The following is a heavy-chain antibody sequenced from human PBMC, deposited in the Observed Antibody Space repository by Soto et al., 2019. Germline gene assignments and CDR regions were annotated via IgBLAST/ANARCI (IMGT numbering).Heavy chain of an antibody. Sequence: PSETLSLTCTVSGGSVRSANFYWSWIRQPPGKGLEWIGFVYSTGTTNYNPSFKSRLTLSIDTSKNQFSLKLTSLTPDDTALYYCARDRQYGDYGYSFDFWGQGTLVTVSS. D-gene: IGHD4-17*01. CDR3: ARDRQYGDYGYSFDF. J-gene: IGHJ4*02. CDR2: VYSTGTT. V-gene: IGHV4-61*01. CDR1: GGSVRSANFY.